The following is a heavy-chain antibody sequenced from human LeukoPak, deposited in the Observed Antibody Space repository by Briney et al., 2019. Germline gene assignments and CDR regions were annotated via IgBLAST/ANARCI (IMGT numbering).Heavy chain of an antibody. Sequence: PSETLSLTCAVYGGSFSGYYWSWIRQPPGKGLEWIGEINHSGSTNYNPSLKSRVTISVDTSKNQFSLKLSSVTAADTAVYYCASLGSGWEPRDYWGQGTLVTVSS. CDR1: GGSFSGYY. CDR3: ASLGSGWEPRDY. J-gene: IGHJ4*02. D-gene: IGHD6-19*01. CDR2: INHSGST. V-gene: IGHV4-34*01.